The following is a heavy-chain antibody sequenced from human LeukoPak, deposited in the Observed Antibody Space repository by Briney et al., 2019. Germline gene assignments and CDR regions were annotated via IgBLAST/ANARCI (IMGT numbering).Heavy chain of an antibody. CDR1: GFTFSSYG. CDR2: ISYDGSNK. CDR3: AKPHVDTSMVPFDC. D-gene: IGHD5-18*01. Sequence: GGSLRLSCAASGFTFSSYGMHWVRQAPGKGLEWVAVISYDGSNKYYADSVKGRFTISRDNSKKTLYLQMNSLRAEDTAVYYCAKPHVDTSMVPFDCWGQGTLVTVSS. V-gene: IGHV3-30*18. J-gene: IGHJ4*02.